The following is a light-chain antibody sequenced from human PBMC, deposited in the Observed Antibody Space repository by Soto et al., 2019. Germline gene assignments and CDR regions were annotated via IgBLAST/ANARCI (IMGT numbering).Light chain of an antibody. J-gene: IGKJ3*01. CDR3: EGSGCSPVT. CDR1: QSVNNNY. CDR2: GAS. V-gene: IGKV3-20*01. Sequence: SGFRGSAGTLSVERKKRATLCCRASQSVNNNYLVWYQQKPGQAPRLLISGASRRATEIPDRFSVSGSGTDFTLTFSRLEPEDLAVYYSEGSGCSPVTFGPGTRLDI.